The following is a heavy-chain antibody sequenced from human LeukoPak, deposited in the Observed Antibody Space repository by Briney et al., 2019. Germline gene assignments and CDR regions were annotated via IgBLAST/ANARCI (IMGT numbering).Heavy chain of an antibody. D-gene: IGHD1-26*01. CDR1: GGSISSGGYS. V-gene: IGHV4-30-4*07. CDR3: ARRYSVSYGLYSHHSMDV. Sequence: SETLSLTCAVSGGSISSGGYSWSWIRQPPGKGLEWIGYIYYSGSTYYNPSLKSRVTVSVDTSKNQFSLKLSSVTAADKAVYYCARRYSVSYGLYSHHSMDVWGKGTTVTISS. J-gene: IGHJ6*03. CDR2: IYYSGST.